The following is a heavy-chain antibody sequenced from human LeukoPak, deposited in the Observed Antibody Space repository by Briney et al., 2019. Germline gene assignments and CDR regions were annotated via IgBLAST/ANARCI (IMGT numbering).Heavy chain of an antibody. D-gene: IGHD3-22*01. CDR2: ISAYNGNT. CDR3: ARYYYDSSGYNWFDP. V-gene: IGHV1-18*01. J-gene: IGHJ5*02. Sequence: ASVKVSCKASGYTFTSYGISWVRQAPGQGLEWMGWISAYNGNTNYAQKLQGRVTMTTDTSTSTAYMELRSLRSDDTAVYYCARYYYDSSGYNWFDPWGQGTLVTVSS. CDR1: GYTFTSYG.